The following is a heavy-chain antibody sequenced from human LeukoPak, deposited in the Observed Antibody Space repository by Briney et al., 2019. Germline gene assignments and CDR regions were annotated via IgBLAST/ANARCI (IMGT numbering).Heavy chain of an antibody. V-gene: IGHV3-30-3*01. Sequence: GGSLRLSCAASGFTFSSYAMHWVRQAPGKGLEWVAVISYDGGNKYYADSVKGRFTISRDNSKNTLYLQMNSLRAEDTAVYYCAREEVKSFDNWGQGTLVTVSS. CDR1: GFTFSSYA. CDR3: AREEVKSFDN. CDR2: ISYDGGNK. J-gene: IGHJ4*02.